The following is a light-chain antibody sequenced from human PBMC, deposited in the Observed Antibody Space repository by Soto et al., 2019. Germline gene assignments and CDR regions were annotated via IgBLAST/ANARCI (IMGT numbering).Light chain of an antibody. J-gene: IGKJ1*01. CDR2: AAS. CDR3: QHYGRAPAPWT. V-gene: IGKV1-27*01. Sequence: DIQMTQSPSSLSASVGARVTITCRTSQDISNYLAWYQQKPGKVPKLLIYAASSLRSRVPSRFTGSAFGTDFTLTISSLQPEDVATYYYQHYGRAPAPWTFGQGTKVDIK. CDR1: QDISNY.